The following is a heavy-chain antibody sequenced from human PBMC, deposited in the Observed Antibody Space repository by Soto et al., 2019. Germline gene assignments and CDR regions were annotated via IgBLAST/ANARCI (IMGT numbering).Heavy chain of an antibody. CDR2: ISSNGGST. CDR3: VKAGRIAVAGTRYYFDY. Sequence: GGSLRLSCSASGFTFSSYAMHWVRQAPGKGLEYVSAISSNGGSTYYADSVKGRFTISRDNSKNTLYLQMSSLRAEDTAVYYCVKAGRIAVAGTRYYFDYWGQETLVTVSS. D-gene: IGHD6-19*01. J-gene: IGHJ4*02. CDR1: GFTFSSYA. V-gene: IGHV3-64D*06.